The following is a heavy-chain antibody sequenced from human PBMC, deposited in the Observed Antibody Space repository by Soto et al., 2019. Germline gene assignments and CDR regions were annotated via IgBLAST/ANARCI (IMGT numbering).Heavy chain of an antibody. CDR2: INPNSGGT. Sequence: ASVKVSCKASGYTFTGYYMHCVRQAPGQGLEWMGWINPNSGGTNYAQKFQGRVTMTRDTSISTAYMELSRLRSDDTAVYYCARDGYSSSWYQIYYYYYGMDVWGQGTTVTVSS. D-gene: IGHD6-13*01. CDR3: ARDGYSSSWYQIYYYYYGMDV. V-gene: IGHV1-2*02. CDR1: GYTFTGYY. J-gene: IGHJ6*02.